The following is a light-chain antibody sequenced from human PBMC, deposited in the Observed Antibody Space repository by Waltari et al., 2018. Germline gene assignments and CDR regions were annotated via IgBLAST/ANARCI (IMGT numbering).Light chain of an antibody. CDR3: MQALEGLT. J-gene: IGKJ4*01. Sequence: DIVMTQSPLSLTVTPGEPASIPCRSSQRPLHSNGYNYLDWYLQKPGQSPQLLIYLGSNRASGVPDRFSGSGSGTDFTLKISGVEAEDVGVYYCMQALEGLTFGGGTKVEIK. CDR2: LGS. V-gene: IGKV2-28*01. CDR1: QRPLHSNGYNY.